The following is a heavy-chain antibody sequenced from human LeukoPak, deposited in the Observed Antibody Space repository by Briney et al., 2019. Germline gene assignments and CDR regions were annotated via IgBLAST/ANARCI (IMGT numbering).Heavy chain of an antibody. V-gene: IGHV3-23*01. CDR1: GFTFNTYA. CDR3: AKDYGSGSYYNVNFNWFDP. CDR2: ISGSGGVT. Sequence: GGSLRLSCAASGFTFNTYALSWVRQAPGEGLEWVSAISGSGGVTYYADSVKGRFTISRDNSKNTLYLQMNSLRAEDTAVYYCAKDYGSGSYYNVNFNWFDPWGQGTLVTVSS. D-gene: IGHD3-10*01. J-gene: IGHJ5*02.